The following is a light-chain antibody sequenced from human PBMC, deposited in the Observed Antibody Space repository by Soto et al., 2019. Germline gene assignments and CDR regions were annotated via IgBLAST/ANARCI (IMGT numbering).Light chain of an antibody. V-gene: IGKV2-28*01. CDR3: MQALQEWT. CDR1: QSLLHSNGYNY. CDR2: LGS. Sequence: DIVMTQSPLSLPVTPGEPASISCRSSQSLLHSNGYNYLDWYLQKPGQSPQLLIYLGSNRASGVPDRFSGSGSGTDFTLKISRVEAEDVGVYYCMQALQEWTLXQGTKVDIK. J-gene: IGKJ1*01.